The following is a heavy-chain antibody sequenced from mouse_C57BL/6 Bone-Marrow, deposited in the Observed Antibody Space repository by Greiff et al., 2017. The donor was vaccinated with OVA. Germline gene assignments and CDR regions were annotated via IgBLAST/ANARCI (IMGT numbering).Heavy chain of an antibody. CDR2: IDPSDSYT. D-gene: IGHD2-4*01. V-gene: IGHV1-50*01. Sequence: QVQLQQPGAELVKPGASVKLSCKASGYTFTSYWMQWVKQRPGQGLEWIGEIDPSDSYTNYNQKFKGKATLTVDTSSSTAYMQRSSLTSEDSAVYYCAREGVGDYDGPFAYWGQGTLVTVSA. CDR1: GYTFTSYW. CDR3: AREGVGDYDGPFAY. J-gene: IGHJ3*01.